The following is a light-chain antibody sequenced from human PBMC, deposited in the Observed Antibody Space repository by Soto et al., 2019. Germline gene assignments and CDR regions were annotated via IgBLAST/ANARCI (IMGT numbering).Light chain of an antibody. CDR3: QQRSSWYT. J-gene: IGKJ2*01. CDR2: DAS. V-gene: IGKV3-11*01. Sequence: EIVLTQSPATLSLSPGERATLSCRASQSVSSYLAWYQQKPGQAPRLLIYDASNRATGIPGSFSGSGSGTDFTLTISSLEPEDFAVYYCQQRSSWYTFGQGTKLEIK. CDR1: QSVSSY.